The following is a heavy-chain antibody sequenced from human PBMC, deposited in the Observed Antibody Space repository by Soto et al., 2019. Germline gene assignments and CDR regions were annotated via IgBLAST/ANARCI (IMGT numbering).Heavy chain of an antibody. D-gene: IGHD3-3*01. CDR1: GFSLSSSGAS. CDR2: IYWNDDK. Sequence: SGPTLVNPTQTLTLTCSFAGFSLSSSGASVGWIRQPSGKALEWLALIYWNDDKRLNPSLKSRLTVTKDTSKDQVVLTMTNMDPVDTATYYCAHSSTTTIFGVVIPSNWFDPWGQGTLVTVSS. CDR3: AHSSTTTIFGVVIPSNWFDP. J-gene: IGHJ5*02. V-gene: IGHV2-5*01.